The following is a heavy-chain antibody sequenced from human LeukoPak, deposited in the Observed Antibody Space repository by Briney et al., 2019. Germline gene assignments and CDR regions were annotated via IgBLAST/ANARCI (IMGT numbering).Heavy chain of an antibody. Sequence: SETLSLTCTVSGGSISSYHWSWIRQPPGKGLEWIGYIYYSGSTNYNPSLKSRVTISVDTSKNQFSLKLSSVTAADTAVYYCARGSGAPRPWYFDLWGRGTLVTVSS. CDR2: IYYSGST. CDR1: GGSISSYH. V-gene: IGHV4-59*01. J-gene: IGHJ2*01. CDR3: ARGSGAPRPWYFDL.